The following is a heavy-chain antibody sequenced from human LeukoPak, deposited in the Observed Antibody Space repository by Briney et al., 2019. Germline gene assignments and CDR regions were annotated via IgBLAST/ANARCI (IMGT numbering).Heavy chain of an antibody. V-gene: IGHV4-39*01. CDR1: GGSISSSSYY. D-gene: IGHD1-26*01. CDR2: IYYSGST. J-gene: IGHJ4*02. Sequence: SETVSLTRTVSGGSISSSSYYWGWIRQPPGKGLEWIGSIYYSGSTYYNPSLKSRVTISVDTSKNQFSLKLSSVTAADTAVYYCARLGAADYWGQGTLVTVSS. CDR3: ARLGAADY.